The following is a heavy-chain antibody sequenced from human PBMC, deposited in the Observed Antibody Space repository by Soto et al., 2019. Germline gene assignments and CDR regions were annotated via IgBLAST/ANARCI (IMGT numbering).Heavy chain of an antibody. D-gene: IGHD6-13*01. V-gene: IGHV4-30-4*01. CDR2: IYYSGST. CDR3: ARELAAATSQDDAFDI. J-gene: IGHJ3*02. CDR1: GGSISSGDYY. Sequence: QVQLQESGPGLVKPSQTLSLTCTVSGGSISSGDYYWSWIRQPPGKGLEGIGYIYYSGSTYYNPSIKSRVTISVDTSKNQFSLKLSSVTAADTAVYYCARELAAATSQDDAFDIWGQGTMVTVSS.